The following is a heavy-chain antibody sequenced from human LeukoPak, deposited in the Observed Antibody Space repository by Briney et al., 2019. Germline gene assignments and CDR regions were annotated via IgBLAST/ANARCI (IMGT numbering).Heavy chain of an antibody. V-gene: IGHV3-48*01. D-gene: IGHD2/OR15-2a*01. CDR3: AKGNIFDS. CDR1: GFNFRIYN. Sequence: PGGSLRLSCAASGFNFRIYNKNWVRQAPGKGLEWIAYISSSSSDIYYADSVKGRFTISRDNAKNSLYLQMKSLRADDTAIYYCAKGNIFDSWGQGILVTVSS. CDR2: ISSSSSDI. J-gene: IGHJ4*02.